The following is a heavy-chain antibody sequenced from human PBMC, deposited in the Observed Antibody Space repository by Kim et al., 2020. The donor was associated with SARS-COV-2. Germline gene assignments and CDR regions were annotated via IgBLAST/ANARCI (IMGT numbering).Heavy chain of an antibody. Sequence: GGSLRLSCAASGFTFSSYSMNWVRQAPGKGLEWVSSISSSSSYIYYADSVKGRFTISRDNAKNSLYLQMNSLRAEDTAVYYCARGCSSTSCYGPSGFDYWGQGTLVTVSS. V-gene: IGHV3-21*01. D-gene: IGHD2-2*01. CDR3: ARGCSSTSCYGPSGFDY. CDR2: ISSSSSYI. J-gene: IGHJ4*02. CDR1: GFTFSSYS.